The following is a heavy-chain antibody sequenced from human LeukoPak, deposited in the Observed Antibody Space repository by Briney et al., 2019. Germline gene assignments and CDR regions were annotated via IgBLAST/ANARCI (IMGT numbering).Heavy chain of an antibody. CDR1: GYTFTAYY. CDR2: INPNSGGT. V-gene: IGHV1-2*02. D-gene: IGHD6-13*01. J-gene: IGHJ4*02. Sequence: ASVKVSCKASGYTFTAYYIHWVRQAPGQGLEWMGWINPNSGGTNYAQKFQGRVTMTRNTSISTAYMELSSLRSEDTAVYYCARVRRYSSSWYYFDYWGQGTLVTVSS. CDR3: ARVRRYSSSWYYFDY.